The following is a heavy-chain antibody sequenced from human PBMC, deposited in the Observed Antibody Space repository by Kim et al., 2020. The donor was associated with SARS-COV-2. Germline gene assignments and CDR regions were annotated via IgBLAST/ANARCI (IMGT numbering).Heavy chain of an antibody. CDR3: ARGPYKSSWFDYYYYYGMDV. CDR1: GGSFSGYY. J-gene: IGHJ6*02. Sequence: SETLSLTCAVYGGSFSGYYWSWIRQPPGKGLEWIGEINHSGSTNYNPSLKSRVTISVDTSKNQFSLKLSSVTAADTAVYYCARGPYKSSWFDYYYYYGMDVWGQGTTVTVSS. CDR2: INHSGST. V-gene: IGHV4-34*01. D-gene: IGHD6-13*01.